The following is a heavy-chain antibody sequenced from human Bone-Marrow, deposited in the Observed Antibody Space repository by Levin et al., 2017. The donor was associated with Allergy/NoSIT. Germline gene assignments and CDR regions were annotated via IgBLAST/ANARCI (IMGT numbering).Heavy chain of an antibody. CDR3: AKELYGDYGWYFDL. CDR2: IISSGTNT. Sequence: QPGGSLRLSCAASEFSFSSYAMSWVRQAPGKGLEWVPTIISSGTNTYYADSVKGRFTISRDNSRNTLYLLMNSLRADDTAVYYCAKELYGDYGWYFDLWGRGTLVAVSS. J-gene: IGHJ2*01. CDR1: EFSFSSYA. V-gene: IGHV3-23*01. D-gene: IGHD4-17*01.